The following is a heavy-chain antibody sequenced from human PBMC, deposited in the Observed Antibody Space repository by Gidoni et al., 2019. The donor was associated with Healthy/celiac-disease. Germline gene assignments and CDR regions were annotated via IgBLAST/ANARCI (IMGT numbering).Heavy chain of an antibody. J-gene: IGHJ6*03. V-gene: IGHV3-33*01. D-gene: IGHD3-3*01. CDR3: ARDLGVYDFWSGYYPPPYYYYMDV. CDR2: IWYDGSNK. CDR1: GFTFSSYG. Sequence: QVQLVESGGGVVQPGRSLRLSCAASGFTFSSYGMHWVRQAPGKGLGWVAVIWYDGSNKYYADSVKGRFTISRDNSKNTLYLQMNSLRAEDTAVYYCARDLGVYDFWSGYYPPPYYYYMDVWGKGTTVTVSS.